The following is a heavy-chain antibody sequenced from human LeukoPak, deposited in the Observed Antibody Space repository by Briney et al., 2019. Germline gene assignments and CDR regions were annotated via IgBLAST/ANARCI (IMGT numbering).Heavy chain of an antibody. CDR3: ARDNNTSSLADP. CDR2: INPSGGST. Sequence: DSVKLSCKASGYTFTSYYMHWVRQAPGQGLEWMGIINPSGGSTSNAQKFQGRVTMTRDTSTSTVYMERSSLTSEDTSVYYCARDNNTSSLADPWGQGTLVTVSS. D-gene: IGHD2/OR15-2a*01. CDR1: GYTFTSYY. V-gene: IGHV1-46*01. J-gene: IGHJ5*02.